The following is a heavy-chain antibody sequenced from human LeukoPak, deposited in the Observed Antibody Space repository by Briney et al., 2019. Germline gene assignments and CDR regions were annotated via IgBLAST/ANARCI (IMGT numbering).Heavy chain of an antibody. Sequence: PSETLSLTCAVYGGSFSGYYWSWIRQPPGKGLEWIGEINHSGSTNYNPSLKSRVTISVDTSKNQFSLKLSSVTAADTAVYYCASGHGVVRYRRAFDIWGQGTMVTVSS. D-gene: IGHD3-3*01. V-gene: IGHV4-34*01. CDR2: INHSGST. CDR3: ASGHGVVRYRRAFDI. CDR1: GGSFSGYY. J-gene: IGHJ3*02.